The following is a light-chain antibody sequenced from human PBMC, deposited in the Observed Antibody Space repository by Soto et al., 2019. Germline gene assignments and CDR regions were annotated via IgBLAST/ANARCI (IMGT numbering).Light chain of an antibody. V-gene: IGLV2-14*03. CDR1: SSDIGAFTF. Sequence: QSALTQPASVSGSPGQSITISCTGTSSDIGAFTFVSSYQQHPGKVPKLMIFDVNRRPSGVSDRFSGSKSGNTASLTISGLQAEDEGDYYCSSYTSSSTHVFGSGTKLTVL. CDR2: DVN. J-gene: IGLJ1*01. CDR3: SSYTSSSTHV.